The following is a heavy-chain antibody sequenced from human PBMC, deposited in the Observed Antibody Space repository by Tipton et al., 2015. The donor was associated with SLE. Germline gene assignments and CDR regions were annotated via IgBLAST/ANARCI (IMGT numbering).Heavy chain of an antibody. CDR1: GGSFSGYY. Sequence: GLVKPSETLSLTCAVYGGSFSGYYWSWIRQPPGKGLEWIGEINHSGSTNYNPSLKSRVTISVDTSKNQFSLKLSSVTAADTAVYYCTRVDTVAPYWFDYWGQGTLVTVSS. V-gene: IGHV4-34*01. D-gene: IGHD5-12*01. CDR2: INHSGST. CDR3: TRVDTVAPYWFDY. J-gene: IGHJ4*02.